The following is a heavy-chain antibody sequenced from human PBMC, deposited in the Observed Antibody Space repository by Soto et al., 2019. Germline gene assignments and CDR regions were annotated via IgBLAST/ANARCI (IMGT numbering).Heavy chain of an antibody. CDR1: GGSFSGYY. V-gene: IGHV4-34*01. CDR2: INHSGST. Sequence: QVQLQQWGAGLLKPSETLSLTCAVYGGSFSGYYWSWIRQPPGKGLEWIGEINHSGSTNYNPSLKSRVTISVDTSKNQFSLKLSSVTAADTAVYYCARDLGRGYCSGGSCYSRGYSYGGKFDPWGQGTLVTVSS. J-gene: IGHJ5*02. CDR3: ARDLGRGYCSGGSCYSRGYSYGGKFDP. D-gene: IGHD2-15*01.